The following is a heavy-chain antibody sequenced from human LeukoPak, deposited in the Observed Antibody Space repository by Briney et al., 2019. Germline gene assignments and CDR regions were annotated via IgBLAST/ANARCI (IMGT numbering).Heavy chain of an antibody. CDR3: AKDIEPLYSAPSS. Sequence: PGGSLRLSCAASGFSFSTYDMHWVRQAPGKGLEGVSFIRYDGSDKLYADSVKGRFTVSRDNSKNTLYLQMNSLRAEDTALYYCAKDIEPLYSAPSSWGQGTLVTVSS. CDR1: GFSFSTYD. J-gene: IGHJ4*02. V-gene: IGHV3-30*02. D-gene: IGHD1-26*01. CDR2: IRYDGSDK.